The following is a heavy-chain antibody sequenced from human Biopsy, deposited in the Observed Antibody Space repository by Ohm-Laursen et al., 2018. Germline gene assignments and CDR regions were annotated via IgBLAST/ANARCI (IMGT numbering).Heavy chain of an antibody. D-gene: IGHD2/OR15-2a*01. V-gene: IGHV4-4*07. J-gene: IGHJ3*01. CDR3: ASVELGPTNDAFDL. CDR1: GGVINNYY. CDR2: IYPGGSA. Sequence: TLSLPCNVSGGVINNYYWSWIRQPAGKGLEWIGRIYPGGSANYNPSRKSLVTMSVDTSKKQLSQRLRSVTAADKAMSYCASVELGPTNDAFDLWGQGTMVAVSS.